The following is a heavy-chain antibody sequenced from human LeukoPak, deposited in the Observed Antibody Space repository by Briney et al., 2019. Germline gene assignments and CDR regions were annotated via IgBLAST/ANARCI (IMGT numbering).Heavy chain of an antibody. D-gene: IGHD3-9*01. J-gene: IGHJ4*02. CDR3: AKDGDSSKGMYYDMNY. Sequence: GGSLRLSCAASGFTFSSYGMHWVRQAPGKGLEWVAFIRYDGSNKYYADSVKGRFTISRDNSKNTLYLQMNSLRAEDTAVYYCAKDGDSSKGMYYDMNYWGQGTLVTVSS. CDR1: GFTFSSYG. CDR2: IRYDGSNK. V-gene: IGHV3-30*02.